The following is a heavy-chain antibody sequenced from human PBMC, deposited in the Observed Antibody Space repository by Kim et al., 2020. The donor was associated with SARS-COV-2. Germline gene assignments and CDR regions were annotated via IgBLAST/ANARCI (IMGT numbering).Heavy chain of an antibody. CDR1: GYTFSNYF. J-gene: IGHJ4*02. CDR2: IDPSGGTT. D-gene: IGHD2-15*01. Sequence: ASVKVSCKASGYTFSNYFMNWVRQAPGQGLEWMGMIDPSGGTTADTQKFQGRVTMTADTSKSTLYMELSSLRSDDTAVYFCARGAKHCTGGSCYDYWGQGTLVTVSS. V-gene: IGHV1-46*01. CDR3: ARGAKHCTGGSCYDY.